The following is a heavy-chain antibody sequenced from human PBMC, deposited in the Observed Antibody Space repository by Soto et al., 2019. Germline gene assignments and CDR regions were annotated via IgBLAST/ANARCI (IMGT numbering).Heavy chain of an antibody. CDR1: GFTFSGSA. V-gene: IGHV3-73*02. CDR2: IRSKANSYAT. CDR3: TRHALQYCGGDCYLLPYFDL. D-gene: IGHD2-21*02. Sequence: EVQLVESGGGLVQPGGSLKLSCAASGFTFSGSAMHWVRQASGKGLEWVGRIRSKANSYATAYAASVKGRFTISRDDSKNKAYLQMNSLKNEDTAVYYCTRHALQYCGGDCYLLPYFDLWGRGTLVTVSS. J-gene: IGHJ2*01.